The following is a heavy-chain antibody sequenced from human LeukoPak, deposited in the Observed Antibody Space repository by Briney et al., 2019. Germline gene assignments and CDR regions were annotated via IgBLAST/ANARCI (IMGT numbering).Heavy chain of an antibody. J-gene: IGHJ3*02. V-gene: IGHV4-4*07. D-gene: IGHD2-2*01. Sequence: SETLSLTSTVSGGSISNYYWSWIRQPAGKGLEWIGRIYTSGSTNYNPSLESRATMSVDTSKKQFSLILSSVTAADTAVYYCARDRCNSTNCSARVAFDIWGQGTMVTVSS. CDR1: GGSISNYY. CDR3: ARDRCNSTNCSARVAFDI. CDR2: IYTSGST.